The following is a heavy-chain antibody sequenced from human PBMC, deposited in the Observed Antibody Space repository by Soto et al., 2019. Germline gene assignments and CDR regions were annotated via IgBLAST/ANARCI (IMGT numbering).Heavy chain of an antibody. J-gene: IGHJ4*02. D-gene: IGHD3-3*01. CDR1: GYTFTSYG. CDR3: ARESRSTYYDFWSGYYTLDYFDY. Sequence: ASVKVSCKASGYTFTSYGISWLRQAPGQGLEWMGWISAYNGNTNYAQKLQGRVTMTTDTSTSTAYMELRSLRSDDTAVYYCARESRSTYYDFWSGYYTLDYFDYWGQGTLVTVSS. CDR2: ISAYNGNT. V-gene: IGHV1-18*01.